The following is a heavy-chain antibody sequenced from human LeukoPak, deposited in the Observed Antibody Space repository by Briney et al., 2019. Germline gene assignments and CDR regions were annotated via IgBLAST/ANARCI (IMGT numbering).Heavy chain of an antibody. V-gene: IGHV4-39*01. D-gene: IGHD6-19*01. CDR1: GGSISSSSYY. CDR3: ARHSSGWYRDYYYYYMDV. CDR2: IYYSGST. J-gene: IGHJ6*03. Sequence: PSETLSPTCTVSGGSISSSSYYWGWIRQPPGKGLEWIGSIYYSGSTYYNPSLKSRVTISVDTSKNQFSLKLSSVTAADTAVYYCARHSSGWYRDYYYYYMDVWGKGTTVTISS.